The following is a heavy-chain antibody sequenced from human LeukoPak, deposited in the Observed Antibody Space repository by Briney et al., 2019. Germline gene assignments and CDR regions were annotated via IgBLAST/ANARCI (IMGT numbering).Heavy chain of an antibody. V-gene: IGHV3-30*18. Sequence: PGGSLRLSCSASGFTFSNYGMHWVRQAPGKGLEWVAVISHDGSNKYYADAVKGRFTISRDNSKNTLDLQMNSLRGEDTAVYYCVKDLRGFLYYFDYWGQGILVTVSS. CDR2: ISHDGSNK. CDR3: VKDLRGFLYYFDY. D-gene: IGHD5-12*01. J-gene: IGHJ4*02. CDR1: GFTFSNYG.